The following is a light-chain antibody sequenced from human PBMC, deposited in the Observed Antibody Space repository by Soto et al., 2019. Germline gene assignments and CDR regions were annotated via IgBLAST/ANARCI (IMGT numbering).Light chain of an antibody. CDR1: HSVSNK. CDR3: QDRSNWPLFT. Sequence: EIGMTQSAATLSVSPGERATLSCRASHSVSNKLAWYQHKPGQAPRVLIYDTSTRAAGIPARFSGSGSGTDFTLTISSLQSEDFAVYYCQDRSNWPLFTFGGGTKV. CDR2: DTS. J-gene: IGKJ4*01. V-gene: IGKV3-15*01.